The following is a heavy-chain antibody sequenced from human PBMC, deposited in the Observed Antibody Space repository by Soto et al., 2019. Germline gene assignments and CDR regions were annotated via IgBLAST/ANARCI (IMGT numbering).Heavy chain of an antibody. CDR1: GGSISSGGYY. Sequence: SETLSLTCTVSGGSISSGGYYWSWIRQHPGKGLEWIGYIYYSGSTYYTPSLKSRVTISVDTSKNQFSLKLSSVTAADTAVYYCARVRKGAFDIWGQGTMVTVSS. V-gene: IGHV4-31*03. CDR3: ARVRKGAFDI. CDR2: IYYSGST. J-gene: IGHJ3*02.